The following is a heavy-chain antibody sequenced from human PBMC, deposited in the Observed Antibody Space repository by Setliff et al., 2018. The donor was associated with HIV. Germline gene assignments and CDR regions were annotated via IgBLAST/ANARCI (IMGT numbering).Heavy chain of an antibody. Sequence: PSETLSLTCTVSGGSISSHYWSWIRQPPGKGLEWIGNVYYSGNTNYNPSLKSRVTISLDTSKNQFSLKLTSVTAADTAVYYCARGGPTVAFGLDVWGQGTTVTVSS. CDR3: ARGGPTVAFGLDV. J-gene: IGHJ6*02. CDR1: GGSISSHY. CDR2: VYYSGNT. V-gene: IGHV4-59*08. D-gene: IGHD4-17*01.